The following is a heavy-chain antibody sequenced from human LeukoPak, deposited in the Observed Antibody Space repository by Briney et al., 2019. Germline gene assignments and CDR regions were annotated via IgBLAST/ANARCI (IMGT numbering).Heavy chain of an antibody. J-gene: IGHJ6*02. CDR1: GYTFTSYG. CDR3: ARVDALDIVVVQYYYYYGMDV. V-gene: IGHV1-18*01. D-gene: IGHD2-2*03. CDR2: ISAYNGNT. Sequence: ASVKVSCKASGYTFTSYGISWVRQAPGQGLEWMGWISAYNGNTNYAQKLQGRVTMTTDTSTSTAYMELRSLRSDDTAVYYCARVDALDIVVVQYYYYYGMDVWGQGTTVTVSS.